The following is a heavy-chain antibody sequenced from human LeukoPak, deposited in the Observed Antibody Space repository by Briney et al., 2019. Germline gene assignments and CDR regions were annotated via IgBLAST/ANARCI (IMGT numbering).Heavy chain of an antibody. CDR3: ARVLYDSSAYYAFDI. Sequence: SETLSLTCTVSGGSISSYYWSWIRQPPGKGLEWIGTIYYSGSTNYNPSLTSRVTISEDTSKNHLSLKLSSVTAADTAVYYCARVLYDSSAYYAFDIWGQGTMVTVSS. D-gene: IGHD3-22*01. CDR1: GGSISSYY. V-gene: IGHV4-59*01. CDR2: IYYSGST. J-gene: IGHJ3*02.